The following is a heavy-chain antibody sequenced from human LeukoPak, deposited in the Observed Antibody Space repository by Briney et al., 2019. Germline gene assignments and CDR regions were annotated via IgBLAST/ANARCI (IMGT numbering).Heavy chain of an antibody. CDR3: ARAREEVATSY. CDR1: GYTFTRYD. CDR2: MNPNSGNT. D-gene: IGHD5-12*01. V-gene: IGHV1-8*01. J-gene: IGHJ4*02. Sequence: ASVKVSYKASGYTFTRYDINWVRQATGQGLEWMGWMNPNSGNTGYAQKFQGRVTMTRNTSISTAYMELSSLRSEDTAVYYCARAREEVATSYWGQGTLVTVSS.